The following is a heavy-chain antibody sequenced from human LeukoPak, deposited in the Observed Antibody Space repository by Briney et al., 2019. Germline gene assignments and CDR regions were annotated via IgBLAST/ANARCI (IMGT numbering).Heavy chain of an antibody. CDR2: ISGSGGST. Sequence: GGSLRLSCAASGFTFSSYAMSWARQAPGKGLEWVSAISGSGGSTYYADSVKGRFTISRDNSKNTLYLQMNSLRAEDTAVYYCAKVLQLLFYFDYWGQGTLVTVSS. D-gene: IGHD2-2*01. CDR1: GFTFSSYA. CDR3: AKVLQLLFYFDY. J-gene: IGHJ4*02. V-gene: IGHV3-23*01.